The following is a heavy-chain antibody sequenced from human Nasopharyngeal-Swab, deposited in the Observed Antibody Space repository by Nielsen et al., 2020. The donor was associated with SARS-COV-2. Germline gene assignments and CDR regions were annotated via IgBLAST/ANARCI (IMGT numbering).Heavy chain of an antibody. CDR2: IYYSGST. V-gene: IGHV4-39*01. Sequence: ESLKISCTVSGGSISSGSYYWGWIRQPPGKGLEWIGSIYYSGSTYYNPSLKSRVTISVDTSKNQFSLKLSSVTAADTAVYYCARGGYSYGFDYWGQGTLVTVSS. CDR3: ARGGYSYGFDY. J-gene: IGHJ4*02. CDR1: GGSISSGSYY. D-gene: IGHD5-18*01.